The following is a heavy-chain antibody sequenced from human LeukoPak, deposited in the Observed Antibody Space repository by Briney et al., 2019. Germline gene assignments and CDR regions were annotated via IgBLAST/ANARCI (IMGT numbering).Heavy chain of an antibody. Sequence: GGSLRLSCAASGFTFSSYSMNWVRQAPGKGLEWVSAISGSGGSTYYADSVKGRFTISRDNSKNTLYLQMNSLRAEDTAVYYCAKVEHYYYDSSGYFDYWGQGTLVTVSS. D-gene: IGHD3-22*01. CDR3: AKVEHYYYDSSGYFDY. V-gene: IGHV3-23*01. J-gene: IGHJ4*02. CDR1: GFTFSSYS. CDR2: ISGSGGST.